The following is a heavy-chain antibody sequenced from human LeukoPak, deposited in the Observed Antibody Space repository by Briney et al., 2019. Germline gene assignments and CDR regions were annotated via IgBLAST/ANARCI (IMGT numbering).Heavy chain of an antibody. CDR1: GFTFSSYA. CDR2: ISYDGSNK. D-gene: IGHD3-22*01. CDR3: ATGMIIGPPGY. V-gene: IGHV3-30*14. J-gene: IGHJ4*02. Sequence: GGSLRLSCAASGFTFSSYAMHWVRQAPGKGLEWVAVISYDGSNKYYADSVKGRFTISRDISKNTLYLQMNGLRAEDTAVYYCATGMIIGPPGYWGQGTLVTVSS.